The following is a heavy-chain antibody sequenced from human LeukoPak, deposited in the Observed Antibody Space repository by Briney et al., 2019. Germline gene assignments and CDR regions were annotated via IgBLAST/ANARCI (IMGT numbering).Heavy chain of an antibody. CDR1: GFTFSSYA. Sequence: PGGSLRLSCAASGFTFSSYAMSWVRQAPGKGLEWVSAISGSGGSTYYADSVKGRFTISRDNSKNTLYLQMNSLRAGDTAVYYCARAYCSGGSCYLDYWGQGTLVTVSS. CDR2: ISGSGGST. D-gene: IGHD2-15*01. CDR3: ARAYCSGGSCYLDY. V-gene: IGHV3-23*01. J-gene: IGHJ4*02.